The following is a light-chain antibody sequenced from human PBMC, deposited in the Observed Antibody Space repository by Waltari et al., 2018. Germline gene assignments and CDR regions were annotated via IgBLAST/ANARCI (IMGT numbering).Light chain of an antibody. V-gene: IGKV3-20*01. CDR2: GAS. Sequence: ETVLTQSPGTLSLSPGESATLSCRASQSVSNSYLVWYQQKPGQAPRLLIYGASSRASGIPDRFSGSGSGTDFTLSITRLEPEDFAVYYCQQYGSSRYTFGQGTKLEIK. CDR1: QSVSNSY. J-gene: IGKJ2*01. CDR3: QQYGSSRYT.